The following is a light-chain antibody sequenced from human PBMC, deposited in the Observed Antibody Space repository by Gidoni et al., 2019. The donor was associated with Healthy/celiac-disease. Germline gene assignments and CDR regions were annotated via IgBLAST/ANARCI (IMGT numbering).Light chain of an antibody. CDR1: QDISNY. CDR3: QQYDNLPEIT. CDR2: DAS. J-gene: IGKJ5*01. Sequence: DIQMTQSPSYLSASVGDRVTITCQASQDISNYLNWYQQKPGNAHKLLIDDASNLETGVPSRFRGSGCGTDFTFTSSSLKREDIATDYCQQYDNLPEITFGQGTRLEIK. V-gene: IGKV1-33*01.